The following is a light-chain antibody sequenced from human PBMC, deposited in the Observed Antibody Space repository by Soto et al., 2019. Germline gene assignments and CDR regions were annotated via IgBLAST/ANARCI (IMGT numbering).Light chain of an antibody. CDR1: QSIANY. V-gene: IGKV1-39*01. Sequence: DIQMTQSPSSLSASVGDRVTITCRASQSIANYLHWYHHKPGKAPKLLIYAASNLQSGVPSRFSGSGSGTDFTLTFSGLQPEDFATYYCQQSYTTPPTWTFGQGTRVEIK. J-gene: IGKJ1*01. CDR2: AAS. CDR3: QQSYTTPPTWT.